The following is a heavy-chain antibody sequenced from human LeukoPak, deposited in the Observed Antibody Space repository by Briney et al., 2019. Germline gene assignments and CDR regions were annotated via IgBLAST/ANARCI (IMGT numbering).Heavy chain of an antibody. CDR1: GGSISSYY. CDR2: IYYSGST. CDR3: ARDEEFDWLVDY. D-gene: IGHD3-9*01. Sequence: SETLSLTCSVSGGSISSYYWSWIRQPPGKGLEWIGYIYYSGSTNYNPSLKSRVTISVDTSKNHFSLKLTSVTAADTAVYYCARDEEFDWLVDYWGQGTLVTVSS. J-gene: IGHJ4*02. V-gene: IGHV4-59*01.